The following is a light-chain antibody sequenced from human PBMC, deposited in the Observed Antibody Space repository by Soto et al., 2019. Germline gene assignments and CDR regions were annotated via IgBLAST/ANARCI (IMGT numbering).Light chain of an antibody. CDR2: DVT. J-gene: IGLJ1*01. CDR1: SSDVGGYNY. V-gene: IGLV2-14*03. Sequence: QSALTQPASVSGSPGQWTTISCTGTSSDVGGYNYVSWYQHHPGKAPKLMIYDVTNRPSGVSNRFSGSKSGNTASLTISGLQTEDEADYYCSSYTSSNTYAFGTGTKLTVL. CDR3: SSYTSSNTYA.